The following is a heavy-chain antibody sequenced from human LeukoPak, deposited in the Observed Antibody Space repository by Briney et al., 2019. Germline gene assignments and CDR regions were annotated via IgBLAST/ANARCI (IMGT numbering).Heavy chain of an antibody. J-gene: IGHJ6*02. D-gene: IGHD2-2*01. CDR3: VQSTDQYFYGMDV. CDR1: DVSVSGDI. Sequence: SETLSLTCAVSDVSVSGDIWTWIRQPPGKGLEWVGEINHSGRPNYNPSLRSRVTISVDISKNVCSLKLTSVTAVDTAVYYCVQSTDQYFYGMDVWGQGTSVTVSS. CDR2: INHSGRP. V-gene: IGHV4-34*01.